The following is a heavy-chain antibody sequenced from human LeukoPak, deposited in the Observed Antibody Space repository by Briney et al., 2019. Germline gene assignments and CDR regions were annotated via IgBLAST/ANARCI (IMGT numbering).Heavy chain of an antibody. CDR3: ARGLTVGYGDYQPALS. J-gene: IGHJ1*01. Sequence: PSVKVSCKASGGTFSSYAISWVRQAPGQGLEWMGRIIPILGIANYAQKFQGRVTITADKSTSTAYMELSSLRSEDTAVYYCARGLTVGYGDYQPALSWGQGTLVTVSS. D-gene: IGHD4-17*01. CDR1: GGTFSSYA. CDR2: IIPILGIA. V-gene: IGHV1-69*04.